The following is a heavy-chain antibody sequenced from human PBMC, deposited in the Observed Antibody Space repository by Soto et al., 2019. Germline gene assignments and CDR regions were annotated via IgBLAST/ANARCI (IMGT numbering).Heavy chain of an antibody. Sequence: GGSLRLSCAASGFTVSSNYMSWVRQAPGKGLEWVSVIYSGGSTYYADSVKGRFTISRDNSKNTLYLQMNSLRAEDTAVYYCARAPGYCSGGSCYPSGAFDIWGQGTMVTVSS. CDR2: IYSGGST. J-gene: IGHJ3*02. D-gene: IGHD2-15*01. CDR3: ARAPGYCSGGSCYPSGAFDI. V-gene: IGHV3-66*01. CDR1: GFTVSSNY.